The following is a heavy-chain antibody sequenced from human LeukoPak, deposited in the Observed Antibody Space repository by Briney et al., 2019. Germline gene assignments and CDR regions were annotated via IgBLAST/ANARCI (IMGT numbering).Heavy chain of an antibody. Sequence: PSETLSLTCTVSGGSISSYYWSWIRQPPGKGLEWIGYIYSSGSTNYNPSLKSRVTISVDTTKNQFSLKLSSVTAADTAVYYCERTEYNSRWFGVVAYFDYWGQGTLVTVSS. V-gene: IGHV4-59*01. CDR1: GGSISSYY. D-gene: IGHD6-13*01. CDR3: ERTEYNSRWFGVVAYFDY. J-gene: IGHJ4*02. CDR2: IYSSGST.